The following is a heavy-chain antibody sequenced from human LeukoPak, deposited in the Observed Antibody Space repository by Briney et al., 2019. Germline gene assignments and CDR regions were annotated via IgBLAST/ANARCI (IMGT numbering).Heavy chain of an antibody. V-gene: IGHV1-18*04. J-gene: IGHJ3*02. Sequence: ASVKVSCKASGYTFTSYGISWVRQAPGQGLEWMGWISAYNGNTNYAQKLQGRVTMTTDTSTSTAYMELRSQRSDDTAVYYCAREKSYYGSGSSVPRAFDIWGQGTMVTVSS. CDR1: GYTFTSYG. CDR3: AREKSYYGSGSSVPRAFDI. D-gene: IGHD3-10*01. CDR2: ISAYNGNT.